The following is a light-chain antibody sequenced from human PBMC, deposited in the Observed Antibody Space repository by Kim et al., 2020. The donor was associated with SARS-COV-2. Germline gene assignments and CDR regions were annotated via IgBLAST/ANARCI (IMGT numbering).Light chain of an antibody. J-gene: IGKJ3*01. CDR3: QQSHSSPTGT. Sequence: SVGDGVTITCRASQSVGTFLNWYQQKPGKAPKLLIYAASSLQSGVPSRFSGSGSGTDFTLTISGLQPEDFATYHCQQSHSSPTGTFGPGTKVDIK. V-gene: IGKV1-39*01. CDR2: AAS. CDR1: QSVGTF.